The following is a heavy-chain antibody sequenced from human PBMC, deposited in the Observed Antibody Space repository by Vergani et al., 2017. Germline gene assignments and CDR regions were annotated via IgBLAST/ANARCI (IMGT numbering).Heavy chain of an antibody. CDR2: IIPILGTA. D-gene: IGHD3-10*01. CDR3: ARCILWFGEFTYFDY. Sequence: QVQLVQSGAEVKKPGSSVKVSCKASGGTFSSYAISWVRQAPGQGLEWMGRIIPILGTANYAQKFQGRVTITADESTSTAYMELSSLRSEDTAVYYCARCILWFGEFTYFDYWGQGTLVTVSS. V-gene: IGHV1-69*11. CDR1: GGTFSSYA. J-gene: IGHJ4*02.